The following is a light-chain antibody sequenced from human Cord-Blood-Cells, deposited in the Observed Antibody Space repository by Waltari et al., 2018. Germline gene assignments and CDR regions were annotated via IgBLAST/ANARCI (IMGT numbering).Light chain of an antibody. J-gene: IGLJ2*01. CDR3: GADHGSGSNFVFL. CDR1: SASRNSK. Sequence: PVLTQPPSASASLGASVTLTSSLSSASRNSKVDCSQQRPGKGPRFVMRVGTGGIVGSKGDGIPDRFSVLGSGLNRYLTIKNIQEEDESDYHCGADHGSGSNFVFLFGGGTKLTVL. CDR2: VGTGGIVG. V-gene: IGLV9-49*01.